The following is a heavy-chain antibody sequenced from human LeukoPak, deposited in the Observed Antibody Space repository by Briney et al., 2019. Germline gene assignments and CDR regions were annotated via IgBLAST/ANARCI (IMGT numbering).Heavy chain of an antibody. V-gene: IGHV3-23*01. J-gene: IGHJ4*02. CDR3: ARGGSGTPPLYFDY. Sequence: GGSLRLSCAASGFTFSSYAMSWVRQAPGKGLEWVSAISGSGGSTYYADSVKGRFTISRDNSKNTLYLQMGSLRAEDMAVYYCARGGSGTPPLYFDYWGQGTLVTVSS. D-gene: IGHD3-10*01. CDR2: ISGSGGST. CDR1: GFTFSSYA.